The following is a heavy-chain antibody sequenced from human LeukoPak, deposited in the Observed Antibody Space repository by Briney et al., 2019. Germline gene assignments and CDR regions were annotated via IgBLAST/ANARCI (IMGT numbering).Heavy chain of an antibody. J-gene: IGHJ4*02. CDR1: GFTFSSYW. CDR2: IKQDGSEK. D-gene: IGHD5-18*01. V-gene: IGHV3-7*03. CDR3: ASGYSYGYWGY. Sequence: GGSLRLSCAASGFTFSSYWMSWVRQAPGKGLEWVANIKQDGSEKYYVDSVKGRFTISRDNAKNSLYLQMNSLRAEDTAVYYCASGYSYGYWGYWGQGTLVTVSS.